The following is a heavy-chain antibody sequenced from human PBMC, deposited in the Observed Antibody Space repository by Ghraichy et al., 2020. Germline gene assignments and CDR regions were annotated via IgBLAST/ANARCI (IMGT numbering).Heavy chain of an antibody. CDR3: AKDRDVGVPPGWYFDL. CDR1: GFTFSSYG. D-gene: IGHD2-15*01. J-gene: IGHJ2*01. Sequence: GGSLRLSCAASGFTFSSYGMHWVRQAPGKGLEWVAVISYDGSNKYYADSVKGRFTISRDNSKNTLYLQMNSLRAEDTAVYYCAKDRDVGVPPGWYFDLWGRGTLVTVSS. V-gene: IGHV3-30*18. CDR2: ISYDGSNK.